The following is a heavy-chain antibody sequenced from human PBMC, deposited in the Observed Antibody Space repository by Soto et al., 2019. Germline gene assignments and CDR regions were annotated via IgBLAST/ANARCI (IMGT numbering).Heavy chain of an antibody. CDR2: IYHSGST. Sequence: SETLSLTCAVSGGSISSGGYSWSWIRQPPGKGLEWIGYIYHSGSTYYNPSLKRRVTISVDRSKNQFSLKLSSVAAADTAVYYCARGMAEEQIFYYFDYWGQGALVTVSS. CDR1: GGSISSGGYS. CDR3: ARGMAEEQIFYYFDY. V-gene: IGHV4-30-2*01. J-gene: IGHJ4*02. D-gene: IGHD3-9*01.